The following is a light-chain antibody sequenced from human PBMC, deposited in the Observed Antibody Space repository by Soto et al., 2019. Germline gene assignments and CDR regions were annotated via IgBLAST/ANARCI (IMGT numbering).Light chain of an antibody. CDR1: QSIDSW. CDR3: QQYSSYST. Sequence: DIQMTQSPSTLSASVGDRVTITCRASQSIDSWLAWYQQIPGKAPKLLIYKASNLERGGPSRFSGSGAGTDFTLTISSLPPDDSATYYCQQYSSYSTFGGGTKVEIK. CDR2: KAS. J-gene: IGKJ4*02. V-gene: IGKV1-5*03.